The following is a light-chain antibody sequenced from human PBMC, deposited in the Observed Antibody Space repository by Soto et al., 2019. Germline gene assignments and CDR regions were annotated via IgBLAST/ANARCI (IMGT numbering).Light chain of an antibody. V-gene: IGLV1-51*01. J-gene: IGLJ2*01. CDR1: SSNIGNNY. CDR3: ATWDRSLSVGV. Sequence: QAVVTQPPSVSAAPGQKVTISCSGSSSNIGNNYVFWYQQLPGTAPKLLIYVNDKRPSGIPDRFSGSKSGTSATLGITGLQTGDEADYYCATWDRSLSVGVFGGGTKLTVL. CDR2: VND.